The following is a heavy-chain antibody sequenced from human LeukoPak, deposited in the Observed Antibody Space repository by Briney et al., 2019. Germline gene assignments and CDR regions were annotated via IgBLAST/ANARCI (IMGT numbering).Heavy chain of an antibody. CDR3: ARGAGLERRGPRKRGTGAFDI. CDR1: GGSFSGYY. V-gene: IGHV4-34*01. Sequence: KPSETLSLTCAVYGGSFSGYYWSWIRQPPGKGLEWIGEINHSGSTNYNPSLKSRVTISVDTSKNQFSLKLSSVTAADTAVYYCARGAGLERRGPRKRGTGAFDIWGQGTMVTVSS. D-gene: IGHD1-1*01. CDR2: INHSGST. J-gene: IGHJ3*02.